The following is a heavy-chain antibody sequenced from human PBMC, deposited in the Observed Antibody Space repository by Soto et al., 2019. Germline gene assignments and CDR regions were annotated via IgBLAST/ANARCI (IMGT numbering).Heavy chain of an antibody. D-gene: IGHD6-13*01. CDR3: ASSYIAAAPYGMDV. Sequence: QVQLVQSGAEVKKPGASVKVSCKASGYTFTSYAMHWVRQAPGQRLEWMGWINAGNGNTKYSQKFQGRVTITRDTAASTASMELSSLRSEDTAVYYCASSYIAAAPYGMDVWGQGTTVTVSS. V-gene: IGHV1-3*01. J-gene: IGHJ6*02. CDR2: INAGNGNT. CDR1: GYTFTSYA.